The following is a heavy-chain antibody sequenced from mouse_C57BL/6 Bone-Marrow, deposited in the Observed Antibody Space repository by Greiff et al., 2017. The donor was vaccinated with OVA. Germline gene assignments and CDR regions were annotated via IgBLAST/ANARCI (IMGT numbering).Heavy chain of an antibody. CDR3: ASGGATGDYFDY. CDR2: INPYNGGT. D-gene: IGHD3-1*01. J-gene: IGHJ2*01. CDR1: GYTFTDYY. Sequence: EVQLQQSGPVLVKPGASVKMSCKASGYTFTDYYMNWVKQSHGKSLEWIGVINPYNGGTSYNQKFKGKATLTVDKSSSTAYMELNSLTSEDSAVYYCASGGATGDYFDYWGQGTTLTVSS. V-gene: IGHV1-19*01.